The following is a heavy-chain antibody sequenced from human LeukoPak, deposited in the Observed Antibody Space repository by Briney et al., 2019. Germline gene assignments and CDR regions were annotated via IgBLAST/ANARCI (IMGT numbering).Heavy chain of an antibody. CDR2: IYHSGST. D-gene: IGHD3-10*01. CDR3: ASASGFGELFTY. CDR1: GGSISSSNW. V-gene: IGHV4-4*02. Sequence: SESLSLTCAVSGGSISSSNWWSWVRQPPGKGLEWIGEIYHSGSTNYNPSLKSRVTISVDKSKNQFSLKLSSVTAADTAVYYCASASGFGELFTYWGQGTLVTVSS. J-gene: IGHJ4*02.